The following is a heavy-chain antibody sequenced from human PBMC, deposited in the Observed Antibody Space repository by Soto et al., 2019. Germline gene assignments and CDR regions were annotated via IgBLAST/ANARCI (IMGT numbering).Heavy chain of an antibody. CDR2: VFYGGT. V-gene: IGHV4-59*01. D-gene: IGHD3-16*01. J-gene: IGHJ4*02. CDR1: GRPMSSNY. Sequence: TSETLSLTCSVSGRPMSSNYWSWIRQSPDKGLEWLGYVFYGGTDYNPSLGGRVSMSVETSKSQFSLKLTSMTVADTAVYYCASYRGALYFESWGPGILVTVSS. CDR3: ASYRGALYFES.